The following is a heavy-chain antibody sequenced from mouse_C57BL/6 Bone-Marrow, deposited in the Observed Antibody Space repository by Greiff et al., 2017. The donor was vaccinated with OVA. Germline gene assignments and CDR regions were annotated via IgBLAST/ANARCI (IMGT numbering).Heavy chain of an antibody. CDR3: ARDYYGSSYDFDY. V-gene: IGHV1-52*01. CDR2: IDPSDSET. D-gene: IGHD1-1*01. Sequence: VQLQQPGAELVRPGSSVKLSCKASGYTFTSYWMHWVKQRPIQGLEWIGNIDPSDSETHYNQKFKDKATLTVDKSSSTAYMQLSSLTSEDSAVYYGARDYYGSSYDFDYWGQGTTLTVSS. CDR1: GYTFTSYW. J-gene: IGHJ2*01.